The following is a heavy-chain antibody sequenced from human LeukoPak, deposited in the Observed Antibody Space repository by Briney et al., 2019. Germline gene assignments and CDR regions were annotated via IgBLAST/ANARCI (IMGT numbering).Heavy chain of an antibody. CDR2: ISSSSSTI. CDR1: GFTCSSYS. D-gene: IGHD5-24*01. J-gene: IGHJ4*02. Sequence: GGSLRLSCAASGFTCSSYSMNLVRQAPGKGLEWVSYISSSSSTIYYADSVKGRFTISRDNAKNSLYLQMNSLRDEDTAVYYCASLGYKTITGSYYFDYWGQGTLVTVSS. CDR3: ASLGYKTITGSYYFDY. V-gene: IGHV3-48*02.